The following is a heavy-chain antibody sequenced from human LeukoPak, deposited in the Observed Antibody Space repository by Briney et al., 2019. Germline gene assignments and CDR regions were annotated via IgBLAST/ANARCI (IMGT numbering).Heavy chain of an antibody. CDR3: TRDRDGAQGGY. Sequence: ASVKVSCKASGYSFIDYFMHWVRQAPGQGLEWMGWINPNSGVTNYAQKFQGRVTMTRDTSISTAYMELTRLTSDDTAVYYCTRDRDGAQGGYWGQGTLVTVSS. D-gene: IGHD4-17*01. CDR2: INPNSGVT. CDR1: GYSFIDYF. V-gene: IGHV1-2*02. J-gene: IGHJ4*02.